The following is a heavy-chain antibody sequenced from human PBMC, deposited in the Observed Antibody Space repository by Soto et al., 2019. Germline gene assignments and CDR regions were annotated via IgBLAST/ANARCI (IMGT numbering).Heavy chain of an antibody. J-gene: IGHJ4*02. CDR1: GGSVSSYY. D-gene: IGHD2-15*01. V-gene: IGHV4-4*07. CDR3: ARASVGPPGGGSWTMPFDS. Sequence: QVQLQESGPGLVKPSETLSLTCTVSGGSVSSYYWSWIRQPAGKGLEWIGRIYTGGSTNYNPSLKSRATMSVDTSKNQFSLRLTSVTAADTAVYYCARASVGPPGGGSWTMPFDSWGQGTLVTVSS. CDR2: IYTGGST.